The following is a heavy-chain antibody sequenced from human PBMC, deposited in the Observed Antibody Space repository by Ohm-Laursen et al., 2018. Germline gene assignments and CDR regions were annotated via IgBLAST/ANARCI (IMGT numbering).Heavy chain of an antibody. V-gene: IGHV1-18*01. J-gene: IGHJ4*02. CDR2: ISVYNGNT. CDR1: VYTFTTYY. D-gene: IGHD4-17*01. CDR3: ARDNTQKMYGDQSFDY. Sequence: GSSVKVSCKASVYTFTTYYITWVRQAPGQGLEWMGCISVYNGNTHYTQKFQGRVTMSTDTSTKTAYMELRGLSSDDTAIYYCARDNTQKMYGDQSFDYWGQGTLVTVSS.